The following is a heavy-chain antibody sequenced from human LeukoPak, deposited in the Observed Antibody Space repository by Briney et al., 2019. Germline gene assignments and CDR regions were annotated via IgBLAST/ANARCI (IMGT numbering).Heavy chain of an antibody. Sequence: GASVKVSCKASGYTFTSYDINWVRQATGQGLEWMGWMNPNSGNTGYAQKFQGRVTMTRNTSISTAYMELSSLRSEDTAVYYCATNYGSGSYYDYYYYYGMDVWGQGTTVTVSS. CDR3: ATNYGSGSYYDYYYYYGMDV. CDR2: MNPNSGNT. D-gene: IGHD3-10*01. CDR1: GYTFTSYD. J-gene: IGHJ6*02. V-gene: IGHV1-8*01.